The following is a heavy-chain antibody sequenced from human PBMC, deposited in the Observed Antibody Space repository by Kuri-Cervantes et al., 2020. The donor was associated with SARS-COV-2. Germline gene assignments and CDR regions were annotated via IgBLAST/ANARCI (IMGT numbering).Heavy chain of an antibody. CDR2: TSAYNGNT. V-gene: IGHV1-18*01. Sequence: ASVKVSCKASGYTFTSYGISWVRQAPGQGLEWMGWTSAYNGNTNYAQKLQGRVTMTTDTSTSTAYMELRSLRSDDTAVYYCARDRIAAAGFSCQEYWGQGTLVTVSS. CDR1: GYTFTSYG. J-gene: IGHJ4*02. CDR3: ARDRIAAAGFSCQEY. D-gene: IGHD6-13*01.